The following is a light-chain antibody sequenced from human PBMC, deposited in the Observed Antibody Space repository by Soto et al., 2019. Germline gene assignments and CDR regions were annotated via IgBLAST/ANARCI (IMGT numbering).Light chain of an antibody. Sequence: QSVLTQPPSVSGAPGQRVTISCTGRSSNIGAGYDVHWYQQLPGRAPKLLIYGNNNRPSGVPDRFSGSTSGTSASLTITGLQAGDEADYYCQSYDSSLGVFGTGTKLTVL. CDR3: QSYDSSLGV. CDR1: SSNIGAGYD. J-gene: IGLJ1*01. CDR2: GNN. V-gene: IGLV1-40*01.